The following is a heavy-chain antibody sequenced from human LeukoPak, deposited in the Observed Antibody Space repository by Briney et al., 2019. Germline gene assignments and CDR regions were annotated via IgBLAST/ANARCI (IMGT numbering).Heavy chain of an antibody. J-gene: IGHJ3*02. Sequence: PGGSLRLSCAASGFTFSAYWMTWVRQAPENGLEWVANIQQDGSAKYYVDSVRGRFTISRDNAKNSLDLQMNSLRPEDTAAYYCARESYCSGGSCYSGRAFDIWGQGTMVTVSS. D-gene: IGHD2-15*01. CDR1: GFTFSAYW. CDR2: IQQDGSAK. CDR3: ARESYCSGGSCYSGRAFDI. V-gene: IGHV3-7*01.